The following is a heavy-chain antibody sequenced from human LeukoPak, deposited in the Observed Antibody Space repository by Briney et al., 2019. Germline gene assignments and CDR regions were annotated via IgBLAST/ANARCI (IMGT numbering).Heavy chain of an antibody. CDR1: GGSISSSSYY. D-gene: IGHD4-17*01. Sequence: SETLSLTCTVSGGSISSSSYYWGWIRQPPGKGLEWIGSIYYSGSTYYNPSLKSRVTISVDTSKNQFSLKLSSVTAADTAVYYCARDGSGDSGYYYYYMDVWGKGTTVTVSS. J-gene: IGHJ6*03. V-gene: IGHV4-39*07. CDR3: ARDGSGDSGYYYYYMDV. CDR2: IYYSGST.